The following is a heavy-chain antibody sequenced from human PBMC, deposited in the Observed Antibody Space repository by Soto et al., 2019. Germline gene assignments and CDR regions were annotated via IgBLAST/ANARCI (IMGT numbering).Heavy chain of an antibody. CDR3: AREWVYGDYDIGDAFDI. CDR1: GFTFSSYG. Sequence: QVQLVESGGGVVQPGRSLRLSCAASGFTFSSYGMHWVRQAPGKGLEWVAVIWYDGSNKYYADSVKGRFTISRDNSKNTLYLQMNSLRAEDTAVYYCAREWVYGDYDIGDAFDIWGQGTMVTVSS. D-gene: IGHD4-17*01. V-gene: IGHV3-33*01. CDR2: IWYDGSNK. J-gene: IGHJ3*02.